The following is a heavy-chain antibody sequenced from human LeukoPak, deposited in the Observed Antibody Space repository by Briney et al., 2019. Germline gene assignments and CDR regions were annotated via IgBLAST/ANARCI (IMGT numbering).Heavy chain of an antibody. V-gene: IGHV3-9*01. CDR3: ARCYREYYYFDY. CDR1: GFTFDDYA. CDR2: ISWNSGSI. D-gene: IGHD2-8*01. J-gene: IGHJ4*02. Sequence: GGSLRLSCAASGFTFDDYAMHWVRQAPGKGLEWVSGISWNSGSIGYADSAKGRFTISRDNAKNSLYLQMNSLRAEDTAVYYCARCYREYYYFDYWGQGTLVTVSS.